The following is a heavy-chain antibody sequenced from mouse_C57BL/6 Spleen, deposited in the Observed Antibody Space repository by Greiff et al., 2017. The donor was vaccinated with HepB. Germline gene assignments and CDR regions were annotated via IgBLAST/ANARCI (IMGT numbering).Heavy chain of an antibody. D-gene: IGHD6-1*01. V-gene: IGHV5-4*03. CDR1: GFTFSSYA. Sequence: EVKLLESGGGLVKPGGSLKLSCAASGFTFSSYAMSWVRQTPEKRLEWVATISDGGSYTYYPDNVKGRFTISRDNAKNNLYLQMSHLKSEDTAMYYCASKPLGRRAYWGQGTLVTVSA. J-gene: IGHJ3*01. CDR3: ASKPLGRRAY. CDR2: ISDGGSYT.